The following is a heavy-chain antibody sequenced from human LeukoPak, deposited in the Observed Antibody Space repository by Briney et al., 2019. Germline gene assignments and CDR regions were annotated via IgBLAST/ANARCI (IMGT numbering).Heavy chain of an antibody. CDR3: ARDSYDILTGYEGSDY. CDR2: IKQDGSEK. V-gene: IGHV3-7*01. CDR1: GFTFSSYW. J-gene: IGHJ4*02. Sequence: PGGSLRLSCTASGFTFSSYWMSWVRQAPGKGLEWVANIKQDGSEKYYVDSVKGRFTISRDNAKNSLYLQMNSLRAEDTAVYYCARDSYDILTGYEGSDYWGQGTLVTVSS. D-gene: IGHD3-9*01.